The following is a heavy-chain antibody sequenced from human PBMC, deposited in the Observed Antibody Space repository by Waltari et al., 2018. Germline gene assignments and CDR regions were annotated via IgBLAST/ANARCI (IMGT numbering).Heavy chain of an antibody. CDR2: ISGSGTGT. Sequence: EVQLLESGGGLVQPGGSLRLSCEASGFAFRTSSMRWVRQVPGEGREWVSFISGSGTGTYYADSVKGRFTISRDNSKNTLSLQMNSLRAEDTALYYCATFKGDYWGQGTLVTVSS. J-gene: IGHJ4*02. V-gene: IGHV3-23*01. CDR3: ATFKGDY. CDR1: GFAFRTSS. D-gene: IGHD3-16*01.